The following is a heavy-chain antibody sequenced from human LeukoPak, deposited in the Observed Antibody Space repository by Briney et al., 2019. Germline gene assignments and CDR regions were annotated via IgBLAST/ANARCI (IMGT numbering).Heavy chain of an antibody. CDR3: ARTRQSGSGYFQH. D-gene: IGHD3-10*01. V-gene: IGHV3-11*01. J-gene: IGHJ1*01. CDR1: GFTFSDYY. CDR2: IGSSGSGTTI. Sequence: GGSLRLSCAASGFTFSDYYMSWIRQAPGKGLEWVSHIGSSGSGTTIYYADSVKGRFTISRDNAKNSLYLQLNSLRAEDTAVYYCARTRQSGSGYFQHWGQGTLVTVSS.